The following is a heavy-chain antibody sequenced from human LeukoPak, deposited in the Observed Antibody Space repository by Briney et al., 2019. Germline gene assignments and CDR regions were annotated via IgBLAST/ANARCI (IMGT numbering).Heavy chain of an antibody. Sequence: SETLSLTCTVSGGSISSSSYYWGWIRQPPGKGLEWIGSIYYSGSTYQNPSLKSRVTISVDTSKNQFSLKLSSVTAADTAVYYCARVHYGSGSYYTFDIWGQGTMVTVSS. CDR2: IYYSGST. CDR3: ARVHYGSGSYYTFDI. D-gene: IGHD3-10*01. J-gene: IGHJ3*02. CDR1: GGSISSSSYY. V-gene: IGHV4-39*01.